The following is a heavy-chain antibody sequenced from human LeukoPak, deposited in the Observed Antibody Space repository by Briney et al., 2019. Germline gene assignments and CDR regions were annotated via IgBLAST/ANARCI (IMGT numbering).Heavy chain of an antibody. CDR2: IYYSGST. J-gene: IGHJ6*02. Sequence: PSETLTLTCTVSGGSISSYYWSWNRQPPGKGLEWIGYIYYSGSTNYNPSLKSRVTISVDTSKNQFSLKLSSVTAADTAVYYCARMDGSGSYPYYYYYGMDVWGQGTTVTVSS. CDR3: ARMDGSGSYPYYYYYGMDV. V-gene: IGHV4-59*01. D-gene: IGHD3-10*01. CDR1: GGSISSYY.